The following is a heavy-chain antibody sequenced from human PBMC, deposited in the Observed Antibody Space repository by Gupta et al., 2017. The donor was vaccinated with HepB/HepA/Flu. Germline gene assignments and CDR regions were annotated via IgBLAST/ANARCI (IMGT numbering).Heavy chain of an antibody. CDR2: FIPILSAA. J-gene: IGHJ5*01. CDR3: ARDGFDCTSVTCYSPFDS. D-gene: IGHD2-2*02. CDR1: GRTFSMFA. V-gene: IGHV1-69*01. Sequence: QVQLVQSGAEGKEAGSSVKVSCKASGRTFSMFAISWVRQAPGQGLEWVGGFIPILSAAKYAQKLQGRVTLTADESESTAYMELRSLRSEDTAVYYCARDGFDCTSVTCYSPFDSWGQGTLVTVSS.